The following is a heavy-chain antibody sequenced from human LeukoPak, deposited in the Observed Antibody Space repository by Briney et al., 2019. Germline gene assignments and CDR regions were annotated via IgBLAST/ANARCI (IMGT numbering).Heavy chain of an antibody. V-gene: IGHV3-23*01. Sequence: GGSLRLSCAASGFTFSSYAMSRVRQAPGKELEWVSAISGSGGSTYYADSVKGRFTISRDNSKNTLYLQMNSLRAEDTAVYYCAKDLYGGKGRYFDYWGQGTLVTVSS. CDR1: GFTFSSYA. CDR2: ISGSGGST. J-gene: IGHJ4*02. D-gene: IGHD4-23*01. CDR3: AKDLYGGKGRYFDY.